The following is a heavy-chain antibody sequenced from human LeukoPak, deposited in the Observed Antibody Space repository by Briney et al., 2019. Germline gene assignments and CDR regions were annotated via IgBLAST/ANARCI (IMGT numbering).Heavy chain of an antibody. J-gene: IGHJ4*02. CDR1: GGSISSGGYY. CDR3: ARAHDSSGIL. Sequence: NASETLSLTCTVSGGSISSGGYYWSWIRQHPGKGLEWIGYTYYSGSTYYNPSLKSRVTISVDTSKNQFSLKLSSVTAADTAVYYCARAHDSSGILWGQGTLVTVSS. CDR2: TYYSGST. D-gene: IGHD3-22*01. V-gene: IGHV4-31*03.